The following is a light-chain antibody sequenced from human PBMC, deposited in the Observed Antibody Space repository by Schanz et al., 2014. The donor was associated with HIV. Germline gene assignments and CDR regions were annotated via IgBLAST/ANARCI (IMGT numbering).Light chain of an antibody. CDR1: QSVLYNSNNKNY. Sequence: DIVMTQSPDSLAVSLGERATINCKSSQSVLYNSNNKNYLAWYQQKPGQPPNLLIYWASTRESGVPDRFSGGGSVTDFPLTISSLQAEDVAVYYCQQYYSTPPTFGGGTQVEIK. CDR2: WAS. V-gene: IGKV4-1*01. J-gene: IGKJ4*01. CDR3: QQYYSTPPT.